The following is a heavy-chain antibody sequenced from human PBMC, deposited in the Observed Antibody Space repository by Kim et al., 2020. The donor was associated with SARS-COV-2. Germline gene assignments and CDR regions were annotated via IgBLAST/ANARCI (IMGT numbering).Heavy chain of an antibody. CDR1: GGSISSYY. D-gene: IGHD3-22*01. Sequence: SETLSLTCTVSGGSISSYYWSWIRQPPGKGLEWIGYIYYSGSTNYNPSLKSRVTISVDTSKNQFSLKLSSVTAADTALYYCARVGSAYYYDSSGYGRFDPWGQGTLVTVSS. CDR3: ARVGSAYYYDSSGYGRFDP. CDR2: IYYSGST. J-gene: IGHJ5*02. V-gene: IGHV4-59*01.